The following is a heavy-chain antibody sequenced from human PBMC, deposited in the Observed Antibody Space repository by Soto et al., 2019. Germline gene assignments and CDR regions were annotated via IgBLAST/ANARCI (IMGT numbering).Heavy chain of an antibody. J-gene: IGHJ4*02. CDR3: AKNLPRTGRFDY. V-gene: IGHV4-39*01. Sequence: SETLSLTCSLSGASITSTTYFWACIRQPPGKGLEWVGSIYDSVKTHYNPSLKSRATISVDRSRNQFSLQVSSVTAADTAVYYCAKNLPRTGRFDYWGQGTVVTVSS. CDR1: GASITSTTYF. CDR2: IYDSVKT.